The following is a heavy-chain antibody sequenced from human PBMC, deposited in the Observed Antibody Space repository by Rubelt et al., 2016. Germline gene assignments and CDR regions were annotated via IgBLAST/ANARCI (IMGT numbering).Heavy chain of an antibody. J-gene: IGHJ6*02. D-gene: IGHD3-9*01. CDR2: IIPIFGPA. Sequence: QVQLVQSGAEVKKPGSSVKVSCKASGGTFSSYAISWVRQAPGQGLEWMGGIIPIFGPANYAQKFQGRGTITADKSTSTAYMELSSLRSEDTAVYYCASPPYDILTGYDYYYGMDVWGQGTTVTVSS. CDR1: GGTFSSYA. CDR3: ASPPYDILTGYDYYYGMDV. V-gene: IGHV1-69*06.